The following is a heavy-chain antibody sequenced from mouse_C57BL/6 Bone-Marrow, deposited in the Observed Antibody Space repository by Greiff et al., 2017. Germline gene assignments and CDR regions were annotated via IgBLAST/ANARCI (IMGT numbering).Heavy chain of an antibody. CDR3: ARGTTVVAPPGY. D-gene: IGHD1-1*01. CDR1: GYSITSGYY. CDR2: ISYDGSN. J-gene: IGHJ2*01. Sequence: VQLKESGPGLVKPSQSLSLTCSVTGYSITSGYYWNWIRQFPGNNLEWMGYISYDGSNNYNPSLKNRISITRDPSKNQFFLKLNSVTTEDTATYYCARGTTVVAPPGYWGQGTTLTVSS. V-gene: IGHV3-6*01.